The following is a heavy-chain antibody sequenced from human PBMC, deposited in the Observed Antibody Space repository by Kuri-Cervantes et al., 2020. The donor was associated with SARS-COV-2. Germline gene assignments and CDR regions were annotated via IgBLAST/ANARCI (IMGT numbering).Heavy chain of an antibody. CDR1: GGSFSGYY. CDR2: INHSGST. CDR3: ARWGDSSSSGDNWFDP. V-gene: IGHV4-34*01. D-gene: IGHD6-6*01. J-gene: IGHJ5*02. Sequence: SETLSLTCAVYGGSFSGYYWSWIRQPPGKGLEWIGEINHSGSTNYNPFLKSRVTISVDTSKNQFSLKLSSVTAADTAVYYCARWGDSSSSGDNWFDPWGQGTLVTVSS.